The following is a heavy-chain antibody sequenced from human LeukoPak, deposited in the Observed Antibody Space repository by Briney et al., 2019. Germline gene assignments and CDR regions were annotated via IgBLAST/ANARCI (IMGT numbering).Heavy chain of an antibody. CDR1: GGSISSGGYY. D-gene: IGHD4-23*01. CDR3: ARADYGGCIDY. CDR2: VYYSGST. J-gene: IGHJ4*02. V-gene: IGHV4-31*03. Sequence: SQTLSLTCTVSGGSISSGGYYWSWIRQHPGKGLEWIGYVYYSGSTYYNPSLKSRVTISVDTPKNQFSLKLSSVTAADTAVYYCARADYGGCIDYWGQGTLVTVSS.